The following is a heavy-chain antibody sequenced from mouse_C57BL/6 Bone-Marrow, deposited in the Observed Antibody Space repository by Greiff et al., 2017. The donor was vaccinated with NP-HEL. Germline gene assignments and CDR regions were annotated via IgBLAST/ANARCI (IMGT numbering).Heavy chain of an antibody. Sequence: QVTLKECGPGILQSSQTLSLTCSFSGFSLSTSGMGVSWIRQPSGKGLEWLAHIYWDDDKRYNPSLKSRLTISKDTSRNQVFLKITSVDTADTATYYCARRRRGWWYFDVWGTGTTVTVSS. D-gene: IGHD2-3*01. CDR2: IYWDDDK. V-gene: IGHV8-12*01. CDR1: GFSLSTSGMG. J-gene: IGHJ1*03. CDR3: ARRRRGWWYFDV.